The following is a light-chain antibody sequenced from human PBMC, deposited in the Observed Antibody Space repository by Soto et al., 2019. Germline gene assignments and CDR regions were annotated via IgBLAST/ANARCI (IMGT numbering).Light chain of an antibody. J-gene: IGLJ1*01. V-gene: IGLV2-14*01. CDR3: SSFSSTTTLYV. Sequence: QSALTQPASVSGSPGQSITISCTGTSSDVGGHNYVSWYQHHPGKAPKLMIYEVSNRPSGVSNRFSGSKSGNTASLTISGLQPEDEADYHCSSFSSTTTLYVFGTGTKLTVL. CDR1: SSDVGGHNY. CDR2: EVS.